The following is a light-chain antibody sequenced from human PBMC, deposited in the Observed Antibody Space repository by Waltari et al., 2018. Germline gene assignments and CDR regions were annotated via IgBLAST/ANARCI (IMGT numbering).Light chain of an antibody. CDR2: GAS. J-gene: IGKJ4*01. CDR3: QQYSNWPPLT. V-gene: IGKV3-15*01. Sequence: EIVMTQSPATLSVSPGERATLSCRASQSVGSNLAWYQQKAGQAPRLHIYGASTRATGIAARFSGSGSETEFTLTISSLQSEDFAVYYCQQYSNWPPLTFGGGTKVEIK. CDR1: QSVGSN.